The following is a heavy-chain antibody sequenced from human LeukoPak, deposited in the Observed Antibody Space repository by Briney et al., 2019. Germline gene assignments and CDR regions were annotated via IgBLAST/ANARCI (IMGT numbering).Heavy chain of an antibody. J-gene: IGHJ6*02. Sequence: SETLSLTCTVSGGSISSSSHSWGWIRQPPGKGLEWIGGISFRGSTYYNPSLKTRVTMSVDTSENQFSLKLSSVTAADSTVYYCVRIYCTSTSCYGDSYYGMDVWGQGTTVTV. D-gene: IGHD2-2*01. CDR2: ISFRGST. CDR1: GGSISSSSHS. V-gene: IGHV4-39*01. CDR3: VRIYCTSTSCYGDSYYGMDV.